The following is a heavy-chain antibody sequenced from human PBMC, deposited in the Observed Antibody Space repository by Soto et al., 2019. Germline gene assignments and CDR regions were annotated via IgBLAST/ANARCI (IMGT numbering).Heavy chain of an antibody. CDR1: GFTFSNAW. D-gene: IGHD6-19*01. CDR2: IKSKPDGGTT. CDR3: ARSWEVAGGEVMDAFDI. J-gene: IGHJ3*02. V-gene: IGHV3-15*07. Sequence: WGSLRLSCAASGFTFSNAWRNWVRQAPGKGLEWVGRIKSKPDGGTTDYAAPVKGRFTISRDDSKNSLYLQMNSLKTEDTAVYYCARSWEVAGGEVMDAFDIWGQGTMVTVSS.